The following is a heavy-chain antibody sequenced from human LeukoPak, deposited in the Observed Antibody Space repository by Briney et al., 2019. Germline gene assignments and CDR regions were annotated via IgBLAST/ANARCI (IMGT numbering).Heavy chain of an antibody. CDR1: GGSISCSSYY. J-gene: IGHJ5*02. D-gene: IGHD3-3*01. V-gene: IGHV4-39*01. Sequence: SETLSLTCTVSGGSISCSSYYWGWIRQPPGKGLEWIGSIYYSGSTYYNPSLKSRVTISVDTSKNQFSLKLSSVTAADTAVYYCARLEEGYDFWSGYYIPNWFDPWGQGTLVTVSS. CDR2: IYYSGST. CDR3: ARLEEGYDFWSGYYIPNWFDP.